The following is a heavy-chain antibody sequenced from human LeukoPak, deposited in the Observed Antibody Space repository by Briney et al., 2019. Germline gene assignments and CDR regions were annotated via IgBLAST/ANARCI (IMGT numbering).Heavy chain of an antibody. J-gene: IGHJ6*02. D-gene: IGHD4-11*01. CDR1: GYTFTSYY. V-gene: IGHV1-46*01. Sequence: ASVKVSCKASGYTFTSYYMHWVRQAPGQGLEWMGIINPSGGSTSYAQKFQGRVTMTRDTSTSTVYMELSSLRSEDTAVYYCALTVTTYYYYYGMDVWGQGTTVTVSS. CDR2: INPSGGST. CDR3: ALTVTTYYYYYGMDV.